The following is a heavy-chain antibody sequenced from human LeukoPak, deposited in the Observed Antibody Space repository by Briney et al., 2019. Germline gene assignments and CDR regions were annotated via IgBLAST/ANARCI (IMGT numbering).Heavy chain of an antibody. D-gene: IGHD1-26*01. CDR3: AKGGKWDVTPFDY. CDR1: GFTFTSYS. J-gene: IGHJ4*02. Sequence: EGSLRLSCAASGFTFTSYSVNWVRQAPGKGLEWVSTISGGGGSTYYADSVKGRFTISRDNSKNTLYLQVNSLRAEDTAVYYCAKGGKWDVTPFDYWGQGTLVTVSS. CDR2: ISGGGGST. V-gene: IGHV3-23*01.